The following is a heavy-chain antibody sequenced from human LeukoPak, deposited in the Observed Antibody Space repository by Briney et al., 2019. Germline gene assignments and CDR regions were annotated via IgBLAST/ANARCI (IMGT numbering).Heavy chain of an antibody. Sequence: ASVKVSCKASGYTFTGYYMHWVRQAPGQGLEWMGWINPNSGGTNYAQKFLGRVTMTRDTSISTAYMELSRLRSDDTAVYYCARMGYCSSTSCYPYFDYWGQGTLVTVSS. V-gene: IGHV1-2*02. J-gene: IGHJ4*02. CDR2: INPNSGGT. CDR1: GYTFTGYY. D-gene: IGHD2-2*01. CDR3: ARMGYCSSTSCYPYFDY.